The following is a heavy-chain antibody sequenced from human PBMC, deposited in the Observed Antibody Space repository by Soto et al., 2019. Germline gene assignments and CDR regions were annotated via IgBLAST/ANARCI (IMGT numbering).Heavy chain of an antibody. Sequence: LRLSCAASGFTFSSYGMNWVRQAPGKGLEWVAVVSYDEITKYYADSVKGRFTISRDNSKNTVYLQMNSLRPEDTAVYYCAKPLGLLRRAMAQGSDYWGQGTLVTVSS. CDR2: VSYDEITK. D-gene: IGHD5-18*01. J-gene: IGHJ4*02. CDR1: GFTFSSYG. CDR3: AKPLGLLRRAMAQGSDY. V-gene: IGHV3-30*18.